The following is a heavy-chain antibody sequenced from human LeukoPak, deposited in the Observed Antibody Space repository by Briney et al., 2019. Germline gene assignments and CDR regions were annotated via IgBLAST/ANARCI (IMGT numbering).Heavy chain of an antibody. J-gene: IGHJ4*02. Sequence: GGSLRLSCAASGFTFSSYGMHWVRQAPGKGLEWVAFIRYDGSNKYYADSVKGRFTISRDNSKNTLYLQMNSLRAEDTAVYYCARDVGSSSHFDYWGQGTLVTVSS. CDR3: ARDVGSSSHFDY. V-gene: IGHV3-30*02. D-gene: IGHD6-13*01. CDR1: GFTFSSYG. CDR2: IRYDGSNK.